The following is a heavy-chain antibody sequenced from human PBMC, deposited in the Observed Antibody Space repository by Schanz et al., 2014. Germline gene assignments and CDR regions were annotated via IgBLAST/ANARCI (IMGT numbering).Heavy chain of an antibody. Sequence: QVQLVQSGAEVMKPGASVKVSCKASGYIFGSHGMTWVRQAPGQGPELMGWINAHTGNTQYAQKFQGRVNMTRDTVTTTVHLELTRLRTDDTAIYYCARVHIATYHYNSPGAFDIWGQGTMVTVSS. J-gene: IGHJ3*02. D-gene: IGHD3-10*01. CDR3: ARVHIATYHYNSPGAFDI. V-gene: IGHV1-18*01. CDR2: INAHTGNT. CDR1: GYIFGSHG.